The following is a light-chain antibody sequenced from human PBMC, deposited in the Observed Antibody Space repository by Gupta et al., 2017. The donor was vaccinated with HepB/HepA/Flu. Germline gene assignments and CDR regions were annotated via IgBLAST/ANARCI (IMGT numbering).Light chain of an antibody. CDR1: QSVSSSY. J-gene: IGKJ2*04. CDR2: GAS. V-gene: IGKV3-20*01. Sequence: EIVLTQSPGTLSLSPGERATLSCRASQSVSSSYLAWYKQKPGQAPRLLIYGASSRATGIPDRFSGSGSGTDFTLIISRLEPEDLAVYYCQQYGSSPCSFGQGTKLEIK. CDR3: QQYGSSPCS.